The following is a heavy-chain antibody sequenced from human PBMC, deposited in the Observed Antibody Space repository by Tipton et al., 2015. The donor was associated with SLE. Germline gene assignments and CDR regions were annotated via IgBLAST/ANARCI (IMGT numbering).Heavy chain of an antibody. D-gene: IGHD3-10*01. Sequence: GSLRLSCAASGFSFSSYWMHWVRQAPGKGLVWVSLIDTDGGTRYADSVKGRFTISRDNAKNTLYLQMNSLTAEDTGVYFCARADVGGSPNDYWGQGSLVTVSS. CDR2: IDTDGGT. CDR1: GFSFSSYW. V-gene: IGHV3-74*01. J-gene: IGHJ4*02. CDR3: ARADVGGSPNDY.